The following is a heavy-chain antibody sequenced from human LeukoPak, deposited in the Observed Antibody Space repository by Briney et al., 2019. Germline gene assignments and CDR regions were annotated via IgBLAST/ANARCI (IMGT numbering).Heavy chain of an antibody. CDR3: ESMVNPLS. D-gene: IGHD4/OR15-4a*01. Sequence: VGDLRLSCAAPGFTICGYAMSRVPQAPGTGRGWGSVISGSGGSTYYADSVRGRVTISRDNSKNTLYLQMNSLRAEDTSVYFCESMVNPLSWGQGTLVTVSS. CDR1: GFTICGYA. V-gene: IGHV3-23*01. CDR2: ISGSGGST. J-gene: IGHJ4*02.